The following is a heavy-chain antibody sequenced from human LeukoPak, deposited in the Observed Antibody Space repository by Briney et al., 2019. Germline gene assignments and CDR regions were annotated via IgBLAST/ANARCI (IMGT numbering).Heavy chain of an antibody. J-gene: IGHJ4*02. CDR1: GFTLSNYA. Sequence: GGSLRLSCAAPGFTLSNYAMRWVRQAPGKGLEWVAVISYDGSNKYYADSVKGRFTISRDNSKNTLYLQMNSLRAEDTAVYYCAKDGQHYDRKPYYFDYWGQGTLVTVSS. V-gene: IGHV3-30*18. CDR2: ISYDGSNK. CDR3: AKDGQHYDRKPYYFDY. D-gene: IGHD3-22*01.